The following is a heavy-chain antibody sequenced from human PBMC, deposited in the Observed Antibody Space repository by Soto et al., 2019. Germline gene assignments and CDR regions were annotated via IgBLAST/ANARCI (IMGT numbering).Heavy chain of an antibody. Sequence: SVNVSCKSSGGTFSSYTISWVRQAPGQGLEWMGGIIPIFGTANYAQKFQGRVTITADESTSTAYMELSSLRSEDTAVYYCARDLSDYYDSSGYYSWWFDPWGQGTLVTVSS. CDR2: IIPIFGTA. CDR1: GGTFSSYT. V-gene: IGHV1-69*13. CDR3: ARDLSDYYDSSGYYSWWFDP. J-gene: IGHJ5*02. D-gene: IGHD3-22*01.